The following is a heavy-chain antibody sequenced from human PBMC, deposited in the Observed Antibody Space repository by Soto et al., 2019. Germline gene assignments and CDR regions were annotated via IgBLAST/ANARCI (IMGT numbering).Heavy chain of an antibody. Sequence: QVELVQSGAEVKKPGSSVRVSCKASGGAFNNYGFTWVRQASGQGLEWMGQIIPLFSTTHYAQKFQGRVSITADGSTSTVHMELSSLTSGDTAVYYCARDGNLSSSYGDFDYWGQGTLVIVSS. CDR1: GGAFNNYG. CDR2: IIPLFSTT. CDR3: ARDGNLSSSYGDFDY. V-gene: IGHV1-69*01. J-gene: IGHJ4*02. D-gene: IGHD6-6*01.